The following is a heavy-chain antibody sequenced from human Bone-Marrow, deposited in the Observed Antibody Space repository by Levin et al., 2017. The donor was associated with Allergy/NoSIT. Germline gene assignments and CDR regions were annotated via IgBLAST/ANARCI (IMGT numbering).Heavy chain of an antibody. CDR1: GYSFTTYW. Sequence: KVGESLKISCKTFGYSFTTYWIAWVRQMPGKGLEWMGIIYPGDSDTRYSPSFQGQVTISADKSISTAYLQWSSLKASDTAMYYCARRRGAYDYYFDYWGQGTLVTVSS. D-gene: IGHD3-16*01. J-gene: IGHJ4*02. V-gene: IGHV5-51*01. CDR2: IYPGDSDT. CDR3: ARRRGAYDYYFDY.